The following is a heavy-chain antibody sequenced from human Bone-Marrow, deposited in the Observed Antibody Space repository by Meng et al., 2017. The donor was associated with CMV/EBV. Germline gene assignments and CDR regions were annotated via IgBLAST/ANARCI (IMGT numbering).Heavy chain of an antibody. Sequence: SETLSLTCTVSGGSINNYYWSWIRQAPGKGLEWLGYIYYSGTTNYNPSLKSRVTISLDTSKNQFSLRLTSVTAADTAKYYCARRHYGSGSFLQYWGQGWLVTVSS. D-gene: IGHD3-10*01. CDR1: GGSINNYY. V-gene: IGHV4-59*01. CDR3: ARRHYGSGSFLQY. CDR2: IYYSGTT. J-gene: IGHJ4*02.